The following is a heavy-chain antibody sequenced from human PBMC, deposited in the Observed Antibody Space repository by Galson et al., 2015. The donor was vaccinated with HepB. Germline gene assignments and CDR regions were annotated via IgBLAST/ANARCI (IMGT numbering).Heavy chain of an antibody. V-gene: IGHV1-69*13. Sequence: SVKVSCKASGGTFSSYSMSWVRQAPGQGLEWMGGIIPIFGTANYAQKFQGRVTITADESTSTAYMELSSLRSEDTAVYYCARVSITGTTWDWFDPWGQGTLVTVSS. CDR1: GGTFSSYS. CDR3: ARVSITGTTWDWFDP. D-gene: IGHD1-20*01. J-gene: IGHJ5*02. CDR2: IIPIFGTA.